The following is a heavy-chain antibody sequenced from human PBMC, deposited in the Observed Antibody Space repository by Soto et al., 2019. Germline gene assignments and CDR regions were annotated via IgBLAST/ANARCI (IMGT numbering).Heavy chain of an antibody. CDR1: GGTFSTYA. CDR3: ATDYYVSGSYYSVHYYCCGMDV. J-gene: IGHJ6*02. CDR2: IIPIFGTA. D-gene: IGHD3-10*01. V-gene: IGHV1-69*06. Sequence: SVEISCRASGGTFSTYAISWVRQAPGQGLEWMGGIIPIFGTANYAQTFQGRVTITADKSTSTAYIQLSSLRSEDTAVYYCATDYYVSGSYYSVHYYCCGMDVWGQGTTVTVSS.